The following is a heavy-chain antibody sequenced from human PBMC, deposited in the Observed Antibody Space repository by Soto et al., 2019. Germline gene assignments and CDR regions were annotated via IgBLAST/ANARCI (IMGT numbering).Heavy chain of an antibody. Sequence: PSETLSLTCTVSGGSIRSGDSYWSWSRQPPGKGLEWIGYIYYSGSTYYNPSLKSRVTISLDTSKNQFSLNLSSVTAADTAVYYCARTHYSDRSGTDYWGQGTLVTVSS. CDR1: GGSIRSGDSY. J-gene: IGHJ4*02. CDR2: IYYSGST. D-gene: IGHD3-22*01. CDR3: ARTHYSDRSGTDY. V-gene: IGHV4-30-4*01.